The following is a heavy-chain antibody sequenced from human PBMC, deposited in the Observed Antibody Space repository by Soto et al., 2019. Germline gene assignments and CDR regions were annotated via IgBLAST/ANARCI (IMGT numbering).Heavy chain of an antibody. CDR3: AREGDSSGWYNWFDP. CDR1: GFTFSSYS. CDR2: LRSSSSTI. V-gene: IGHV3-48*02. D-gene: IGHD3-22*01. Sequence: EVQLVESGGGLVQPGGSLRLSCAASGFTFSSYSMNWVRQAPGKGLEWVAYLRSSSSTIYYADSVKGRFTISRDNAKNSLYLQMNMLRDEDTAVYYCAREGDSSGWYNWFDPWGQGTLVTVSS. J-gene: IGHJ5*02.